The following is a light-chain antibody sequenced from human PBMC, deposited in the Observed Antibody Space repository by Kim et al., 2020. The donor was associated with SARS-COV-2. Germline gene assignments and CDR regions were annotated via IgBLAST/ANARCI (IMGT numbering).Light chain of an antibody. CDR1: ESINSR. V-gene: IGKV1-5*03. Sequence: DIQMTQSPSTLSASVGDRVTITCRASESINSRLAWYQQKPGKAPKLLIYTASNLESGVSSRFSGSGSGTEFSLTISSLQPEDFATYFCQQLNSYPLTFGGGTKVDIK. CDR2: TAS. J-gene: IGKJ4*01. CDR3: QQLNSYPLT.